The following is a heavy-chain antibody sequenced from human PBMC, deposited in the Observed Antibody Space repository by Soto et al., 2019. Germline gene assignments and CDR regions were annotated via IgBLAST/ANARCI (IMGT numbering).Heavy chain of an antibody. CDR2: ISYDGSNK. Sequence: QVQLVESGGGVVQPGRSLRLSCAASGFTFSSYGMHWVRQAPGKGLEWVAVISYDGSNKYYADSVKGRFTISRDNSKNTLYLQMNSLRAEDTAVYYCAKAGPGGMDVWGQGTTVTVSS. CDR3: AKAGPGGMDV. V-gene: IGHV3-30*18. CDR1: GFTFSSYG. J-gene: IGHJ6*02.